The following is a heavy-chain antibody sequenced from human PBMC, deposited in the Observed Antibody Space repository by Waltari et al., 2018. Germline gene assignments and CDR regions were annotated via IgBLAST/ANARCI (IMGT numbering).Heavy chain of an antibody. V-gene: IGHV4-4*02. J-gene: IGHJ4*02. CDR1: GDSMGSTDC. CDR2: VRGDGRT. Sequence: QLPLPESGPGLVRPSGTLSLICAVSGDSMGSTDCWGWVRQPPEKGLEWIGQVRGDGRTNYNPSFASRVIISLDTSTHHFALEMTSATAADTALYYCARDRGRGLYLDTWGQGILVTVAP. D-gene: IGHD2-15*01. CDR3: ARDRGRGLYLDT.